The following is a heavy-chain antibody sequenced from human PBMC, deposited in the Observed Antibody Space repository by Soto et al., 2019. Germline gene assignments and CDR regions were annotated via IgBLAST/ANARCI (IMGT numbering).Heavy chain of an antibody. D-gene: IGHD2-8*02. CDR2: LYHSGST. Sequence: PLETLSLTCAVSGGSIRSGGYSWSWIRQPPGKGLEWIGYLYHSGSTYYNPSLKSRVTISVERSKTPFARKLSPVPAADTAGYSGAGVEGWCWDPWGQGPL. CDR3: AGVEGWCWDP. J-gene: IGHJ5*02. V-gene: IGHV4-30-2*01. CDR1: GGSIRSGGYS.